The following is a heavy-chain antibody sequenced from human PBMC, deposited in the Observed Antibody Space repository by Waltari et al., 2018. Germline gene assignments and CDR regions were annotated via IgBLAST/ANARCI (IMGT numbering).Heavy chain of an antibody. J-gene: IGHJ4*02. CDR3: AREDLAVRKTGGFDY. CDR1: GAPISSADSY. V-gene: IGHV4-61*02. D-gene: IGHD6-19*01. Sequence: QVLLQESGPGLVQASQTLSLTCTVSGAPISSADSYWSWIRRPAGKEMQWIGRVSSTGGANYDPSLKRRATISVDSSKNEFSLSLTSVTAADTATYYCAREDLAVRKTGGFDYWGQGVMVSVSS. CDR2: VSSTGGA.